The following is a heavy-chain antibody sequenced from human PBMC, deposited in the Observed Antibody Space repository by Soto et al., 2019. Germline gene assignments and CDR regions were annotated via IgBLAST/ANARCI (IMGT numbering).Heavy chain of an antibody. Sequence: QVQLQESGPGLVKPSGTLSLTCAVSGGSISSSNWWSWVRQPPGKGLEWIGEIYHSGSTNYNPSLASPVTIAVDKSKNQFSLKLSSVPAADTAVYYCARAGTGGYRGYDVARTYWFDPGGQGTLVTVSS. CDR2: IYHSGST. J-gene: IGHJ5*02. CDR3: ARAGTGGYRGYDVARTYWFDP. V-gene: IGHV4-4*02. CDR1: GGSISSSNW. D-gene: IGHD5-12*01.